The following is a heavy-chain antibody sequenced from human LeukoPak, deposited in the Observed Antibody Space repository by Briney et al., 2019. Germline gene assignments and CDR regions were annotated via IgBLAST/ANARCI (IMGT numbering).Heavy chain of an antibody. CDR2: INSDGSST. J-gene: IGHJ4*02. CDR1: GFTFSSYW. Sequence: PPGGSLRLSCAASGFTFSSYWMHWVRQAPGKGLVWVSRINSDGSSTSYADSVKGRFTISRDNAKNALYLQMNSLRAEDTAVYYCARDPRGYSGYVRVQGTLVTVSS. D-gene: IGHD5-12*01. CDR3: ARDPRGYSGYV. V-gene: IGHV3-74*01.